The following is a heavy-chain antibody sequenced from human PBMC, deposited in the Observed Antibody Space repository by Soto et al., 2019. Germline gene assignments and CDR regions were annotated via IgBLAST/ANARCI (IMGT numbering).Heavy chain of an antibody. CDR3: AREGSTLNWFDP. V-gene: IGHV3-48*02. Sequence: EVQLLESGGGLVQPGGSLRLSCAASGFTFSSYSMNWFRQAAGKGREWVAYISSSSSTIYYADSVKGLFTISRDNAKNSLYLQMNSLRDEDTAVYYCAREGSTLNWFDPWGQGTLVTVSS. CDR2: ISSSSSTI. CDR1: GFTFSSYS. J-gene: IGHJ5*02.